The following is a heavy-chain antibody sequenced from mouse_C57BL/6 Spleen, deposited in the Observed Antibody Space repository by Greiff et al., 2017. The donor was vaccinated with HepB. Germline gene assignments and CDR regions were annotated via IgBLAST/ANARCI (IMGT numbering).Heavy chain of an antibody. D-gene: IGHD4-1*01. CDR1: GYAFSSSW. J-gene: IGHJ2*01. V-gene: IGHV1-82*01. CDR2: IYPGDGDT. CDR3: ARTGTGRGY. Sequence: VQLQQSGPELVKPGASVKISCKASGYAFSSSWMNWVKQRPGKGLEWIGRIYPGDGDTNYNGKFKGKATLTADKSSSTAYMQLSSLTSEDSAVYFCARTGTGRGYWGQCTTLTVSS.